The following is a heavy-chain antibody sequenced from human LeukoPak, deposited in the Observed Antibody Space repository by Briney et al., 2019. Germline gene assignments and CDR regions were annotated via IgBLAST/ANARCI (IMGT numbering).Heavy chain of an antibody. CDR1: GFTFSGSA. CDR3: TGSIAVAGTDAFDI. D-gene: IGHD6-19*01. CDR2: IRSKANSYAT. J-gene: IGHJ3*02. V-gene: IGHV3-73*01. Sequence: GGSLRLSCAASGFTFSGSAMHWVRQASGKGLEWVGRIRSKANSYATAYAASVKGRFTISRDDSKNTAYLQMNSLKTEDTAVYYCTGSIAVAGTDAFDIWGQGTMVTVSS.